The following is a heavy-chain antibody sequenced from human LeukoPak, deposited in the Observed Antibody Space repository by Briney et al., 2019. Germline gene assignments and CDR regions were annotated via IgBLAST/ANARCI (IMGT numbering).Heavy chain of an antibody. Sequence: PSETLSLTCTVSGGSISSYYWSWIRQPPGKGLEWIGYIYYSGSTNYNPSLKSRVTISVDTSKNQFSLKLSSVPAADTAVYYCAREREHYDILTGYYRGFDYWGQGTLVTVSS. CDR2: IYYSGST. J-gene: IGHJ4*02. V-gene: IGHV4-59*08. D-gene: IGHD3-9*01. CDR3: AREREHYDILTGYYRGFDY. CDR1: GGSISSYY.